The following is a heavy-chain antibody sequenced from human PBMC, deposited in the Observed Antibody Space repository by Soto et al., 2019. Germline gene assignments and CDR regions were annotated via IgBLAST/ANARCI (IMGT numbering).Heavy chain of an antibody. CDR3: AKDREFLGSGPDY. V-gene: IGHV3-23*01. D-gene: IGHD6-25*01. J-gene: IGHJ4*02. Sequence: XGSLRLSCAASGFTFSSYAMSWVRQAPGKGLEWVSAISGSGGSTYYADSVKGRFTISRDNSKNTLYLQMNSLRAEDTAVYYCAKDREFLGSGPDYWGQGTLVTVSS. CDR2: ISGSGGST. CDR1: GFTFSSYA.